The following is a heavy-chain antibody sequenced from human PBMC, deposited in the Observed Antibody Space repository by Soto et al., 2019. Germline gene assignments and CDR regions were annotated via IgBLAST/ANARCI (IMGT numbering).Heavy chain of an antibody. Sequence: GGSMGLSCAASGFTFSDYYMSWIRQAPGKGLEWVSYISSSGSTIYYADSVKGRFTISRDNAKNSLYLQMNSLRAEDTAVYYCARDLVSDAFDIWGQGTMVTVSS. CDR1: GFTFSDYY. J-gene: IGHJ3*02. CDR3: ARDLVSDAFDI. V-gene: IGHV3-11*01. CDR2: ISSSGSTI.